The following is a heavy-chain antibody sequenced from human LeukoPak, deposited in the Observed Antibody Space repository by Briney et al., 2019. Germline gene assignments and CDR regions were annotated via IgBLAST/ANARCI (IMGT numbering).Heavy chain of an antibody. CDR1: GGSISSYY. D-gene: IGHD6-19*01. Sequence: PSETLSLTCTVSGGSISSYYWSWIRQPPGKGLEWIGYIYYSGTTNYNPSLKSRVTISVDTSKNQFSLKLSSVTAADTAVYYCARAGSIAVAGYLPLYYYYGMDVWGQGTTVTVSS. CDR2: IYYSGTT. J-gene: IGHJ6*02. CDR3: ARAGSIAVAGYLPLYYYYGMDV. V-gene: IGHV4-59*01.